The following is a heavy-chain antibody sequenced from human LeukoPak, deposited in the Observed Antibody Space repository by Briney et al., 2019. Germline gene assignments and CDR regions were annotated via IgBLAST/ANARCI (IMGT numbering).Heavy chain of an antibody. D-gene: IGHD6-19*01. CDR2: ISAYNGNT. J-gene: IGHJ4*02. CDR3: ARQDSSGWYVLAPLDY. CDR1: GYTFTNYG. V-gene: IGHV1-18*01. Sequence: GASVKVSCKSSGYTFTNYGITWVRQAPGQGLEWMGWISAYNGNTSYAQKLQGRVTVTTDTSTSTAYMELRSLRSDDTAMYYCARQDSSGWYVLAPLDYWGQGTLVTVSS.